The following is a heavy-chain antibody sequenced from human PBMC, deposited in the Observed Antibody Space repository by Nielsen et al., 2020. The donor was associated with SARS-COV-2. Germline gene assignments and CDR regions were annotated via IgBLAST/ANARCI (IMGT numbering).Heavy chain of an antibody. CDR3: ERDSDTHYYDSSGYYSDAFDI. Sequence: VRQAPGKGLEWVSYISSSGSTIYYADSVKGRFTISRDNAKNSLYLQMNSLRAEDTAVYYCERDSDTHYYDSSGYYSDAFDIWGQGTMVTVSS. J-gene: IGHJ3*02. V-gene: IGHV3-48*03. D-gene: IGHD3-22*01. CDR2: ISSSGSTI.